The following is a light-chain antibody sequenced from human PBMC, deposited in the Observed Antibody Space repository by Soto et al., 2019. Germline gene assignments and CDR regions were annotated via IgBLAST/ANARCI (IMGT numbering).Light chain of an antibody. J-gene: IGLJ2*01. CDR1: SPNIGGNY. Sequence: QSVLTQPPSVSAAPGQKVTISCSGSSPNIGGNYVSWYKEVPGTAPKLIIYDNNKRPSGIPDRFFGSKSGTSATLGITGLQTGDEADYYCGTWDSNLSAVVFGGGTKLTVL. CDR3: GTWDSNLSAVV. V-gene: IGLV1-51*01. CDR2: DNN.